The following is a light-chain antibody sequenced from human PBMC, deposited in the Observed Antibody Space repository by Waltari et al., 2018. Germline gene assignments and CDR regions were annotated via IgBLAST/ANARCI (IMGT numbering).Light chain of an antibody. Sequence: QSALTQPASVSGSPEQSITISCTGTSSDVGSYNLVSWYQQHPGKAPKPMIYEGSTRPSGISSRFSGSKSGNTASLTISGLQAEDEADYYCSSYSGSTTFVIFGGGTKLTVL. CDR2: EGS. CDR3: SSYSGSTTFVI. CDR1: SSDVGSYNL. J-gene: IGLJ2*01. V-gene: IGLV2-23*03.